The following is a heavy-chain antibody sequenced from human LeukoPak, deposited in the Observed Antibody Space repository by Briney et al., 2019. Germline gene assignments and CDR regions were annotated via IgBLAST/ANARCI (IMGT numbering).Heavy chain of an antibody. J-gene: IGHJ4*02. Sequence: ASVKVSCKASGYTFTSYGISWVRQAPGQGLEWMGWISAYNGNTNYAQKFQGRVTMTRDTSISTAYMELSRLRSDDTAVYYCARAGRRVLGGTLYYFDYWGQGTLVTVSS. D-gene: IGHD3-3*02. CDR1: GYTFTSYG. CDR2: ISAYNGNT. CDR3: ARAGRRVLGGTLYYFDY. V-gene: IGHV1-18*01.